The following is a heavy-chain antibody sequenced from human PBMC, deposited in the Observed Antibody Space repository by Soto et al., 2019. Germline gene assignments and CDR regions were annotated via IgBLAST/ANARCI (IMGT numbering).Heavy chain of an antibody. CDR1: GGTFSSYT. CDR3: ARAGIAAAGGWFDP. Sequence: QVQLVQSGAEVKKPGSSVKVCCKASGGTFSSYTISWVRQAPGQGLEWMGRIIPILGIANYAQKFQGRVTITADKSTSTAYMELSSLRSEDTAVYYCARAGIAAAGGWFDPWGQGTLVTVSS. J-gene: IGHJ5*02. CDR2: IIPILGIA. D-gene: IGHD6-13*01. V-gene: IGHV1-69*02.